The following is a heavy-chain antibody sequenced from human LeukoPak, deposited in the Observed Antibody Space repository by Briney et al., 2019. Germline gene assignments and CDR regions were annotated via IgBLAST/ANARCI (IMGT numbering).Heavy chain of an antibody. Sequence: TGGSLRLSCAASGFTFSSYDMHWVRQAPGKGLEWVSGIGIVGDTYYPGSIKGRFTFSRENAKNSLFLQMNGLRVGDTAVYYCVRGSYCSGGACSPVGAFDIWGQGTVVTVSS. D-gene: IGHD2-15*01. J-gene: IGHJ3*02. CDR2: IGIVGDT. V-gene: IGHV3-13*01. CDR1: GFTFSSYD. CDR3: VRGSYCSGGACSPVGAFDI.